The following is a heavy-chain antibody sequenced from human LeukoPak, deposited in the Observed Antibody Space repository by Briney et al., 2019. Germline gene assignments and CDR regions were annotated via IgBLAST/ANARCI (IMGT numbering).Heavy chain of an antibody. J-gene: IGHJ5*02. CDR1: GGSISDFY. V-gene: IGHV4-59*08. Sequence: SETLSLTCTVSGGSISDFYWAWIRQPPGKGLEWIGYISDGGSTDYQHSLKSRVTISVDMSKNQFSLELISVTAADTAVYYCARVEYRSGSYPSWFDPWGQGTLVTVSS. CDR3: ARVEYRSGSYPSWFDP. CDR2: ISDGGST. D-gene: IGHD3-10*01.